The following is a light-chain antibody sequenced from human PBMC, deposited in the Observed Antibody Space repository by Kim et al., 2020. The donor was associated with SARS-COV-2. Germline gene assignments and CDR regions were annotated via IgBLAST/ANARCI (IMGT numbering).Light chain of an antibody. Sequence: SSELTQDPAVSVALGQTVRIKCQGDSLRSYYATWYQQKPGQAPIVVIYGKNNRPSGIPERFSGSSSGNTASLTITGTQAGDETDYYCNSRDSNDNVVIGG. CDR3: NSRDSNDNVV. CDR2: GKN. V-gene: IGLV3-19*01. CDR1: SLRSYY. J-gene: IGLJ2*01.